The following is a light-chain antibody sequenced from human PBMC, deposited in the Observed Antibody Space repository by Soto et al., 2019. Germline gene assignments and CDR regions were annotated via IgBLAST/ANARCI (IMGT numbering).Light chain of an antibody. V-gene: IGLV1-40*01. CDR3: QSYDSSLSGQEV. CDR1: SSNIGAGYD. CDR2: GNS. J-gene: IGLJ2*01. Sequence: QSVLTQPPSVSGAPGQRVTISCTGSSSNIGAGYDVHWYQQLPGTAPKLLIYGNSNRPSGVPDRFSGSKSGTSASLAITGLQAEDEADYYCQSYDSSLSGQEVFGGGTKLTVL.